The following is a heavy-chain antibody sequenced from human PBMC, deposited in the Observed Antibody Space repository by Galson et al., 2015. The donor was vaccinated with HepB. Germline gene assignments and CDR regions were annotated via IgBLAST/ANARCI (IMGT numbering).Heavy chain of an antibody. D-gene: IGHD3-10*01. CDR3: ARRISLVRGIITKPDYYYGMDV. Sequence: SLRLSCAASGFTFSSYWMNWVRQAPGKGLEWEAHINQDGSSKYYVDSVKGRFTISRDNAKDSVYLQLDSLRAEDTAVYYCARRISLVRGIITKPDYYYGMDVWGQGTTVTVAS. CDR2: INQDGSSK. V-gene: IGHV3-7*03. J-gene: IGHJ6*02. CDR1: GFTFSSYW.